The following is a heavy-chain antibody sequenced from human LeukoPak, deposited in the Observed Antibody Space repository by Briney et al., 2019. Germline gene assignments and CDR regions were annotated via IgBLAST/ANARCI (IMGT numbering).Heavy chain of an antibody. Sequence: GESLKISCKGSGYSFTSYWIGWVRQMPGKGLEWMGIIYPGDSDTRYSPSFQGQVTISADKSISTAYLQWSSLKASDTAMYYCARQIWASGSNSHAFDIWGQGTMVTVSS. CDR1: GYSFTSYW. V-gene: IGHV5-51*01. D-gene: IGHD1-26*01. CDR3: ARQIWASGSNSHAFDI. CDR2: IYPGDSDT. J-gene: IGHJ3*02.